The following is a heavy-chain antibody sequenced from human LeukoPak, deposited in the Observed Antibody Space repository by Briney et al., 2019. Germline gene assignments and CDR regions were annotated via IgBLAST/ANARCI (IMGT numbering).Heavy chain of an antibody. CDR1: GYSFTNFW. V-gene: IGHV5-51*01. CDR3: ATTRGDFWSGYNWFDP. J-gene: IGHJ5*02. D-gene: IGHD3-3*01. Sequence: GESLTISCKGSGYSFTNFWIGWVRQMPGKGLEWMGIIYPGDSDTRYSPSFQGQVTISADKSISTAYLQWSSLKASDTAMYYCATTRGDFWSGYNWFDPWGQGTLVTVSS. CDR2: IYPGDSDT.